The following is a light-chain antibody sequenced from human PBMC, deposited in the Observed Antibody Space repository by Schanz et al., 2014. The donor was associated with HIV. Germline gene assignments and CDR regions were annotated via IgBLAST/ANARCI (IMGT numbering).Light chain of an antibody. Sequence: EIVLTQSPGTLSLSPGEGATLSCRASQSISNNLAWYQHKPGQAPSLLIYGASSRATGIPDRFSGSGSGTDFTLTISRLEPEDFAVYYCHLYGRSFGPGTKVDIK. J-gene: IGKJ3*01. CDR1: QSISNN. V-gene: IGKV3-20*01. CDR2: GAS. CDR3: HLYGRS.